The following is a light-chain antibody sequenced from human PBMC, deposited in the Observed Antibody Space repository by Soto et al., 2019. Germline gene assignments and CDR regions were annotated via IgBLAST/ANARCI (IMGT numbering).Light chain of an antibody. V-gene: IGKV1-5*03. CDR1: QSISVW. CDR2: KAS. CDR3: QQYNSYSPT. J-gene: IGKJ1*01. Sequence: DIQMTQSPSTLSASVGDRVTITCRASQSISVWLAWYQQKAGKAPNLLIYKASRLESGVPSRFSGSGSETALTLTISGLQPGDSATYYCQQYNSYSPTFGQGTKVEVK.